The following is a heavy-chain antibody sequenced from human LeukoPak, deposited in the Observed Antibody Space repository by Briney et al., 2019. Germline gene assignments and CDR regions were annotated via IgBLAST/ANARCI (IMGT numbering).Heavy chain of an antibody. CDR1: GFTFSSYE. D-gene: IGHD2-2*01. Sequence: GGSLRLSCAASGFTFSSYEMNWVRQAPGKGLEWVSYISSSGSTIYYADSVKGRFTISRDNAKNSLYLQMNSLRAEDTAVYYCAKDGHIVVVPAAVYYFDYWGQGTLVTVSS. J-gene: IGHJ4*02. CDR3: AKDGHIVVVPAAVYYFDY. CDR2: ISSSGSTI. V-gene: IGHV3-48*03.